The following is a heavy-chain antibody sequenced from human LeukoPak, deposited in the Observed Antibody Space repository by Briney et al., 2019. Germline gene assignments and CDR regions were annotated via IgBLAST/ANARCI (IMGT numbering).Heavy chain of an antibody. CDR2: LSNRGDST. J-gene: IGHJ4*02. Sequence: GGSLRLSCSASGFTFSVHTMHWVRQAPGKGLEYLSGLSNRGDSTYYADSVKGRFTFSRDNSKNMVYLQMSSLRADDTALYYCVKGARAGVFDCWGQGTLVTVTS. V-gene: IGHV3-64D*06. D-gene: IGHD6-25*01. CDR1: GFTFSVHT. CDR3: VKGARAGVFDC.